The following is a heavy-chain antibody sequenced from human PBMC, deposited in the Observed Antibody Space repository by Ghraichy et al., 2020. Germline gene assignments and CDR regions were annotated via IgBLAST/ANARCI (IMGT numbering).Heavy chain of an antibody. D-gene: IGHD3-22*01. J-gene: IGHJ3*01. CDR3: ARVRDTRGYYYGAFDV. Sequence: GGSLRLSCAASGFIVSANYMSWVRQAPGKGPEWVSIIYSDGSTYYADSVKGRFTVSRDNSKNTLYLQMNSLRAEDTAVYYCARVRDTRGYYYGAFDVWGQGTMVTVSS. V-gene: IGHV3-53*01. CDR1: GFIVSANY. CDR2: IYSDGST.